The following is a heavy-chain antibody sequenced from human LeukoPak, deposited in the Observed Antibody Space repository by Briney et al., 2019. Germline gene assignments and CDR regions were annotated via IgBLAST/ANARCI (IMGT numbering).Heavy chain of an antibody. Sequence: SETLSLTCTVSGGSISSHYWSWIRQPPGKGLEWIGYIHYSGSTNYNPSLKSRVTISVDTSKNQFSLKLSSVTAADTAVYYCARHLKADAFDIWGQGTMVTVSS. CDR3: ARHLKADAFDI. CDR2: IHYSGST. D-gene: IGHD3-9*01. CDR1: GGSISSHY. V-gene: IGHV4-59*08. J-gene: IGHJ3*02.